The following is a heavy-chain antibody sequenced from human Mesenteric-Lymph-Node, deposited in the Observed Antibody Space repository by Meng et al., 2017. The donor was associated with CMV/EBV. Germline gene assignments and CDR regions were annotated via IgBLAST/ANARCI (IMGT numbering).Heavy chain of an antibody. CDR2: VYLGGST. CDR3: TKDRGILENNGMDV. D-gene: IGHD3-10*01. V-gene: IGHV4-61*01. Sequence: SETLSLTCTVSGGSVISGSYYWSWIRQPPGKGLEWIGHVYLGGSTKYNPSLESRVTISAETSKNQFSLKVASVTAADTAVYYCTKDRGILENNGMDVWGQGTTVTVSS. J-gene: IGHJ6*02. CDR1: GGSVISGSYY.